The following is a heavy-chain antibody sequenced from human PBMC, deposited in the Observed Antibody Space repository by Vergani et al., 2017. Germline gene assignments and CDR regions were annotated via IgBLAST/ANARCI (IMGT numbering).Heavy chain of an antibody. D-gene: IGHD3-16*01. CDR1: GYSISSGYY. CDR2: IYHSGST. J-gene: IGHJ4*02. V-gene: IGHV4-38-2*01. CDR3: ARQPLDYVCGSLQGFDY. Sequence: QVQLQESGPGLVKPSETLSLTCAVSGYSISSGYYWGWIRQPPGKGLEWIGSIYHSGSTYYNPSLKSRVTISVDTSKNQFSLKLSSVTAADTAVYYCARQPLDYVCGSLQGFDYWGQGTLVTVSS.